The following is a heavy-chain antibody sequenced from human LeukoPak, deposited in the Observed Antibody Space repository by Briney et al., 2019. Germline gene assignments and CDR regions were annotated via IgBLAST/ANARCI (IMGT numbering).Heavy chain of an antibody. CDR1: GGSISSGDYY. Sequence: SETLSLTCTVSGGSISSGDYYWSWIRQPPRKGLEWIGYIYYSGSTYYNPSLKSRVTISVDTSKNQFSLKLSSVTAADTAVYYCAREGTGGYCSGGSCFDYWGQGTLVTVSS. CDR2: IYYSGST. D-gene: IGHD2-15*01. V-gene: IGHV4-30-4*01. J-gene: IGHJ4*02. CDR3: AREGTGGYCSGGSCFDY.